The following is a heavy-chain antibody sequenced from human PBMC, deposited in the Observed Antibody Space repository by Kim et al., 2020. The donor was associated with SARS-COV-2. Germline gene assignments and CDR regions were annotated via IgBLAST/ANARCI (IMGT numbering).Heavy chain of an antibody. CDR1: GFTFSSYG. CDR3: AKVLGSSNYYGSGSSYYYYGMDV. D-gene: IGHD3-10*01. V-gene: IGHV3-30*18. Sequence: GGSLRLSCAASGFTFSSYGMHWVRQAPGKGLEWVAVISYDGSNKYYADSVKGRFTISRDNSKNTLYLQMNSLRAEDTAVYYCAKVLGSSNYYGSGSSYYYYGMDVWGQGTTVTVSS. CDR2: ISYDGSNK. J-gene: IGHJ6*02.